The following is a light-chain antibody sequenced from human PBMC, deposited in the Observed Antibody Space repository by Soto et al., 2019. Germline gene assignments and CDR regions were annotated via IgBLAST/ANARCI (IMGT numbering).Light chain of an antibody. V-gene: IGLV2-23*01. Sequence: QSVLTQPASVSGSPGQSITISCTGTSSDVGSYNLVSWYQQHPGKAPKLMIYEGSKRPSGVSNRFSGSKSVNTASLTISGLQAEDEADYYCCSYAGRDYVFGTGTKVTVL. J-gene: IGLJ1*01. CDR3: CSYAGRDYV. CDR1: SSDVGSYNL. CDR2: EGS.